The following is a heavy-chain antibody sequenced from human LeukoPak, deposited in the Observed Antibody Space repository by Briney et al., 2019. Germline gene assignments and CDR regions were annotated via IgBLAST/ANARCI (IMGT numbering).Heavy chain of an antibody. V-gene: IGHV1-69*13. Sequence: GASVKVSCKASGYTFTSYAISWVRQAPGQGLEWMGGIIPIFGTANYAQKFQGRVTITADESTSTAYMELSSLRSEDTAVYYCARVRYCSSTSCEVPWGQGTLVTVSS. D-gene: IGHD2-2*01. CDR1: GYTFTSYA. CDR3: ARVRYCSSTSCEVP. CDR2: IIPIFGTA. J-gene: IGHJ5*02.